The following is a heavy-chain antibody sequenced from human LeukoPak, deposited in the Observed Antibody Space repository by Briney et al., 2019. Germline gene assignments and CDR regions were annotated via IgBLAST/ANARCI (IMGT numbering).Heavy chain of an antibody. J-gene: IGHJ4*02. CDR2: IWYDGSNK. CDR1: GFTFSSYG. CDR3: ARDRDSSGWFDY. V-gene: IGHV3-33*07. Sequence: PGGSLRLSCAASGFTFSSYGMYWVRQAPGKGLEWVAVIWYDGSNKYYADSVKGRFTISRDNSKNTLYLQMNSLRAEDTAVYYCARDRDSSGWFDYWGQGTLVTVSS. D-gene: IGHD6-19*01.